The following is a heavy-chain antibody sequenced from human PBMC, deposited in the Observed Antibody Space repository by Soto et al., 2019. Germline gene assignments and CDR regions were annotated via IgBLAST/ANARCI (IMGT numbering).Heavy chain of an antibody. V-gene: IGHV1-3*01. J-gene: IGHJ6*03. CDR3: ARNNDYYYYYYLDV. Sequence: ASVKVSCKASGYTFTIYSMHWVRRAPGQRLEWMGWINAGNGNTKYSQKLQGRVTITRDTSASTAYMELSSLRSEDTAVYYCARNNDYYYYYYLDVWGKGTTVTVSS. D-gene: IGHD4-17*01. CDR1: GYTFTIYS. CDR2: INAGNGNT.